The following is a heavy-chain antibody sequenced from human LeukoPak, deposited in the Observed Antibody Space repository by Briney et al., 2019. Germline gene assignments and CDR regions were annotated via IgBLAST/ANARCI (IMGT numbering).Heavy chain of an antibody. CDR3: AKGQHTPTAGLTPVTTFDY. V-gene: IGHV3-7*03. Sequence: PGGSLRLSCAASGFTFSSYWMSWVRQAPGKGLEWVANIKQDGSEKYYVDSVKGRFTISRDNAKNSLYLQMNSLRAEDTALYYCAKGQHTPTAGLTPVTTFDYWGQGTLVTVSS. J-gene: IGHJ4*02. D-gene: IGHD4-17*01. CDR1: GFTFSSYW. CDR2: IKQDGSEK.